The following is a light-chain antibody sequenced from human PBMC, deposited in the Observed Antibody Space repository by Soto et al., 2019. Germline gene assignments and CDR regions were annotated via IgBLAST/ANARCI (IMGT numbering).Light chain of an antibody. CDR3: QQHDNCPLT. J-gene: IGKJ4*01. CDR1: QSIGSN. CDR2: DAS. Sequence: EILMTQSPATLSVSPGERVTLSCRASQSIGSNLAWYQQKPGLAPRVLIYDASTLATVIPARFSGSGSGTEFTLTISSLQSEDFAIYYCQQHDNCPLTFGGGTKVDIK. V-gene: IGKV3-15*01.